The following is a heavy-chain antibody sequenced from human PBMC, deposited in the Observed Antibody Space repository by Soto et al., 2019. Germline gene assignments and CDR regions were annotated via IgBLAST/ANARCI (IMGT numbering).Heavy chain of an antibody. CDR1: YGAMRSYY. J-gene: IGHJ4*02. CDR3: ARDRSGRVRYYFDS. CDR2: IYTTGST. D-gene: IGHD1-26*01. V-gene: IGHV4-4*07. Sequence: KPSETLSLTCTVSYGAMRSYYWSWIRQPAGKGLEWIGRIYTTGSTNYNPSLTSRVSMSIDTSKNQFSLNLTSVTASDTAVYYCARDRSGRVRYYFDSWGQGALVTVSS.